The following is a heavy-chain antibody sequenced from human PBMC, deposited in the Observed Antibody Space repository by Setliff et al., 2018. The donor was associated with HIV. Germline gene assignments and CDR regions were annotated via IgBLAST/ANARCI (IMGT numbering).Heavy chain of an antibody. CDR1: GRSFSDYY. CDR2: INHSGST. CDR3: ARGGRSLAAQTWFDP. D-gene: IGHD6-6*01. V-gene: IGHV4-34*01. Sequence: SETLSLTCAVYGRSFSDYYWSWIRQPPGKGLEWIGEINHSGSTNYNPSLKSRVTISVDTSKNQFSLKLSSVTAADTAVYYCARGGRSLAAQTWFDPWGQGTLVTVSS. J-gene: IGHJ5*02.